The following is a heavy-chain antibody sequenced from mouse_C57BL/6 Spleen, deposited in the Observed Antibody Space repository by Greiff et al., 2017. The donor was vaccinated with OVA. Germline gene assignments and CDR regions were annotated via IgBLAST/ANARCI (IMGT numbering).Heavy chain of an antibody. Sequence: VQLVESGAELVRPGASVKLSCKASGYTFTDYYINWVKQRPGQGLEWIARIYPGSGNNNYNEKFKGKATLTAEKSSSTAYMLLSSLTSEDSAFYFCSRNDYDYAMDYWGQGTSVTVSS. CDR2: IYPGSGNN. D-gene: IGHD2-4*01. CDR1: GYTFTDYY. CDR3: SRNDYDYAMDY. J-gene: IGHJ4*01. V-gene: IGHV1-76*01.